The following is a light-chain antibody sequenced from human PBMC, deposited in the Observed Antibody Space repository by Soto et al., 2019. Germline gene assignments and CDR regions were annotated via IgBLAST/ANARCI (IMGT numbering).Light chain of an antibody. CDR3: QKYSNVPPGYT. CDR1: QGISDY. V-gene: IGKV1-27*01. J-gene: IGKJ2*01. Sequence: DIQMTQSPSSLSASVGDRVTITCRASQGISDYLVWYHQKPGKLPKVLIYAASILQSGVPSRFSGSASGTDFNLTISSLQPEDVVTYYCQKYSNVPPGYTFGLGTKLEIK. CDR2: AAS.